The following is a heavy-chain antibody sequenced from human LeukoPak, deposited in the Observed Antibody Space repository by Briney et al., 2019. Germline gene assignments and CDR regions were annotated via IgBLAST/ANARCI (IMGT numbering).Heavy chain of an antibody. CDR3: AIPAATSPTNWFDP. V-gene: IGHV1-8*01. J-gene: IGHJ5*02. Sequence: ASVKVSCKASGYTFTCYDINWVRQATGQGLEWMGWMNPNSGNTGYAQKFQGRVTMTRNTSISTAYMELSSLRSEDTAVYYCAIPAATSPTNWFDPWGQGTLVTASS. CDR2: MNPNSGNT. D-gene: IGHD2-2*01. CDR1: GYTFTCYD.